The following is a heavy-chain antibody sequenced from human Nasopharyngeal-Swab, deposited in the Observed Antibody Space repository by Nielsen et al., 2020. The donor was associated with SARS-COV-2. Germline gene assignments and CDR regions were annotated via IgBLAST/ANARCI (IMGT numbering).Heavy chain of an antibody. J-gene: IGHJ4*02. CDR1: GFTFNSYG. CDR3: ARDSPWQELDY. D-gene: IGHD1-1*01. Sequence: GESLKISCAASGFTFNSYGMNWVRQAPGKGLQWVSYISGSTGTIYYADSVKGRFTISRDNTKNTLYLQMNSLRAEDTAVYYCARDSPWQELDYWGQGTLVTVSS. CDR2: ISGSTGTI. V-gene: IGHV3-48*04.